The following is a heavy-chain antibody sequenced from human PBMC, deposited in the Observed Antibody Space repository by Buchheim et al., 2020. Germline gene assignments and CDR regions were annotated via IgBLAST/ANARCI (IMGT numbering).Heavy chain of an antibody. D-gene: IGHD3-10*01. J-gene: IGHJ6*02. CDR1: GGTTGAYH. V-gene: IGHV4-59*01. CDR3: ARQVGSAVHYYGMDV. CDR2: VHETGTT. Sequence: QVRLQPSGPGLLKPSETLALTCSVSGGTTGAYHWSWIRQPPGQGLEWIACVHETGTTNYSPSVKSRATVSLDTSTNQFSLHLKSVVAADTAVYYCARQVGSAVHYYGMDVWGPGTT.